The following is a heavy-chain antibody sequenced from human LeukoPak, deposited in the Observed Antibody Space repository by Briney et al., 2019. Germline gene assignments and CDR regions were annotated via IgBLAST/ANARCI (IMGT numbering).Heavy chain of an antibody. V-gene: IGHV3-11*04. CDR1: GFTFSDYY. Sequence: PGGSLRLSCAASGFTFSDYYMSWIRQAPGKGLEWVSYISSSGSTIYYADSVKGRFTISRDNAKNSLYLQMNSLRAEDTAVYYCARVPHDFWSGTYYMDVWGKGTTVTVSS. D-gene: IGHD3-3*01. J-gene: IGHJ6*03. CDR3: ARVPHDFWSGTYYMDV. CDR2: ISSSGSTI.